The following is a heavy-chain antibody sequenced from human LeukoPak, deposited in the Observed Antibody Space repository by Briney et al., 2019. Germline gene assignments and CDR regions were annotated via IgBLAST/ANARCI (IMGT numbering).Heavy chain of an antibody. CDR2: IKEDGGEK. J-gene: IGHJ1*01. V-gene: IGHV3-7*01. Sequence: GGSLRLSCVTSGFTFTTYWMSWARQAPGKGREWVANIKEDGGEKYYVDSVKGRFIISRDNAKKSLYLQMNSLRAEDTAVYFCVRDRDVPTPDEYFQYWGQGTLVTVSS. D-gene: IGHD2-15*01. CDR3: VRDRDVPTPDEYFQY. CDR1: GFTFTTYW.